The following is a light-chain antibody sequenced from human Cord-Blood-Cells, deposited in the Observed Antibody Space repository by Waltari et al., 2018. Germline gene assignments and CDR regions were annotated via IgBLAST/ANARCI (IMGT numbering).Light chain of an antibody. CDR3: QQYGSSTGWT. CDR2: GAS. CDR1: QSVSSSY. V-gene: IGKV3-20*01. J-gene: IGKJ1*01. Sequence: EIVLTQSQGTLSLSPGERATLSCRASQSVSSSYLAWYQQKPGQAPRLLIYGASSKATGIPDRLRGRGSGTDLTHTISRLEPDGCAVYFCQQYGSSTGWTFGQGTKVEIK.